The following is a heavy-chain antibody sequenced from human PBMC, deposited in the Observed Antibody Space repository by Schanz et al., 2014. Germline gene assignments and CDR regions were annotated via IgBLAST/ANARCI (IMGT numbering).Heavy chain of an antibody. D-gene: IGHD1-26*01. V-gene: IGHV3-48*01. CDR2: ISGSSRTI. CDR3: ARGGSGSHYRLDY. CDR1: GFTFSDYW. J-gene: IGHJ4*02. Sequence: EVQLVESGGGLVQPGGSLRLSCTASGFTFSDYWMSWVRQAPGKGLEWVSYISGSSRTIYYADSMKGRFTVSRDNTENALYLQMNSLRAEDTGLYFCARGGSGSHYRLDYWGQGTLVTVSS.